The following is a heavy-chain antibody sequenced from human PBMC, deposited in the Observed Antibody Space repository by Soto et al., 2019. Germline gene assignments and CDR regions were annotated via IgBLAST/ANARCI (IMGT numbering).Heavy chain of an antibody. Sequence: QVQLVESGGGLVTPGGSLRLSCVASGFSVSGFYMSWIRQAPGKGLEWVSYISSGGGTIFYADFVKGRFTTSRDNAKNSIYLQMNSLRAEDTAVYYCAKKEYTSSWYGIDYWGQGTLVTVSS. CDR3: AKKEYTSSWYGIDY. V-gene: IGHV3-11*01. CDR2: ISSGGGTI. J-gene: IGHJ4*02. CDR1: GFSVSGFY. D-gene: IGHD6-13*01.